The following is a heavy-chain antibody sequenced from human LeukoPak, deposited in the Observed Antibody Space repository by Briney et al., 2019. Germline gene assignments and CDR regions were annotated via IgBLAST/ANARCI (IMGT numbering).Heavy chain of an antibody. CDR1: GYTFTSYG. V-gene: IGHV1-18*01. CDR2: ISAYNGST. Sequence: ASVKVSCKASGYTFTSYGISWVRQAPGQGLEWMGWISAYNGSTNYAQKLQGRVTMTTDTSTSTAYMELRSLRSDDTAVYYCARAYCGGDCYSRNDYWGQGTLVTVSS. D-gene: IGHD2-21*02. J-gene: IGHJ4*02. CDR3: ARAYCGGDCYSRNDY.